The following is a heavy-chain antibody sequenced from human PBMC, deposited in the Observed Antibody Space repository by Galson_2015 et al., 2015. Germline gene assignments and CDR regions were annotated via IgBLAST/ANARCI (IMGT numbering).Heavy chain of an antibody. CDR2: IDPNESYT. CDR3: ARLFDTAFDY. V-gene: IGHV5-10-1*01. J-gene: IGHJ4*02. D-gene: IGHD5-18*01. CDR1: GYSFNNYW. Sequence: QSGAEVKKPGESLRISCTGSGYSFNNYWIGWVRQMPGKGLEWMGRIDPNESYTDYSPSFQGHVTMSSDKSITTAYLQWSSLKPSDTAMYYCARLFDTAFDYWGQGTLVIVSS.